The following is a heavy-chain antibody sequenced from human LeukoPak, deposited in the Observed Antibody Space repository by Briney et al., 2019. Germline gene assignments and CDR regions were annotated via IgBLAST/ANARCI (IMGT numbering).Heavy chain of an antibody. J-gene: IGHJ4*02. V-gene: IGHV4-59*01. Sequence: PSETLSLTCTVSGGSISSYYWSWIRQPPGRGLEWIGYIYYSGSTNYNPSLKSRVTISVDTSKNQFSLKLSSVTAADTAVYYCARGPSSGYYFNYFDYWGQGTLVTVSS. D-gene: IGHD3-22*01. CDR1: GGSISSYY. CDR3: ARGPSSGYYFNYFDY. CDR2: IYYSGST.